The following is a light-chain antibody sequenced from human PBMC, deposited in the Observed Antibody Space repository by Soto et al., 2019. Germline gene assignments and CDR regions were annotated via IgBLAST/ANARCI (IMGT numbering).Light chain of an antibody. J-gene: IGKJ1*01. Sequence: DIQMTQSPSTLSASVGERVTITCRASQGISTYLAWYPQKPGKAPKLLLYKASTLESGVPSRFSGSGSVKEFTLTIISLQPDDFATNDCQQYNNHWAFGQRTKVEIK. CDR3: QQYNNHWA. V-gene: IGKV1-5*03. CDR1: QGISTY. CDR2: KAS.